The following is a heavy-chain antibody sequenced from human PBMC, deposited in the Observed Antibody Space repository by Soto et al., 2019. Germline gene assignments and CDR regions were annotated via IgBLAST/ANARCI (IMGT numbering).Heavy chain of an antibody. D-gene: IGHD1-26*01. CDR3: ARDREGPSYYYYGMDV. CDR2: TYYMSKWYN. V-gene: IGHV6-1*01. CDR1: GYSVSSNSAA. J-gene: IGHJ6*02. Sequence: SHTLSLTCAISGYSVSSNSAALNWIRQSPSRGLEWLGRTYYMSKWYNDYAVSVKSRITINPDTSKNQFSLQLNSVTPEDTAVYYCARDREGPSYYYYGMDVWGQGTTVTVSS.